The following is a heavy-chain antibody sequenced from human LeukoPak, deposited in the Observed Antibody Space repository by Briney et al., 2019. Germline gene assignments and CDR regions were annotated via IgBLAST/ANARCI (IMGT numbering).Heavy chain of an antibody. CDR3: ARDLGGAYYFDY. CDR2: INPNSGGT. V-gene: IGHV1-2*02. Sequence: GASVKASCKASGYTFTGYYMHWVRQAPGQGLEWMGWINPNSGGTNYAQKFQGRVTMTRDTSISTAYMELSRLRSDDTAVYYCARDLGGAYYFDYWGQGTLVTVSS. J-gene: IGHJ4*02. D-gene: IGHD1-26*01. CDR1: GYTFTGYY.